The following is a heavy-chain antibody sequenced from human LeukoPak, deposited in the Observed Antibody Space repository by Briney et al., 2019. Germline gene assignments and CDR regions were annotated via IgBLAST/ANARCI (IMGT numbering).Heavy chain of an antibody. CDR1: GGSISSYY. CDR3: ARAPDN. Sequence: SETLSLTCTVSGGSISSYYWGWIRQPPGKGLEWIGSLYYSGSTYYNPSLKSRATISEDTSKNQFSLKLTSVTAADTAVYYCARAPDNWGQGILVTVSS. CDR2: LYYSGST. V-gene: IGHV4-39*07. J-gene: IGHJ4*02.